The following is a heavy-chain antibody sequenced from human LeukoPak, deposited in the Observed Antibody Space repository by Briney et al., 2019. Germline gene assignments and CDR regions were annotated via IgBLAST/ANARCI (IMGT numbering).Heavy chain of an antibody. CDR2: ISFSGSA. CDR3: ARAGPYYYDSSGWRYFDY. Sequence: SETLSLTCTVSGGSLNPFHWNWIRQPPGKGLEWIGYISFSGSANYNPSLKSRVTISVDTSKNQFSLKLSSVTAADTAVYYCARAGPYYYDSSGWRYFDYWGQGTLVTVSS. J-gene: IGHJ4*02. CDR1: GGSLNPFH. V-gene: IGHV4-59*01. D-gene: IGHD3-22*01.